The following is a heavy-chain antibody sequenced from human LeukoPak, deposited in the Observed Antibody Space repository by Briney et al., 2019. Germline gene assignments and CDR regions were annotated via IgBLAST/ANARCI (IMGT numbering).Heavy chain of an antibody. CDR3: GCMAPTDIVATIP. Sequence: PGGSLRLSCAASGFTFSSYAMNWVRQAPGKGLEWVSSISSSSSYIYYADSVKGRFTISRDNAKSSLYLQMNSLRAEDTAVYYCGCMAPTDIVATIPWGQGTLVTVSS. V-gene: IGHV3-21*01. CDR1: GFTFSSYA. J-gene: IGHJ5*02. D-gene: IGHD5-12*01. CDR2: ISSSSSYI.